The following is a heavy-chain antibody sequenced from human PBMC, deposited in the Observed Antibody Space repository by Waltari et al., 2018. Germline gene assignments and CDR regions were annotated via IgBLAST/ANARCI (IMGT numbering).Heavy chain of an antibody. CDR2: IIPILGIA. J-gene: IGHJ6*03. CDR1: GGTFSSYA. Sequence: QVQLVQSGAEVKKPGSSVKVSCKASGGTFSSYAISWVRQAPGQGLEWKGGIIPILGIANSAQKFQGRVAITADESTSTAYMELSSLRSEDTAVYYCARGYCSGGSCLGYYYMDVWGKGTTVTVSS. V-gene: IGHV1-69*04. CDR3: ARGYCSGGSCLGYYYMDV. D-gene: IGHD2-15*01.